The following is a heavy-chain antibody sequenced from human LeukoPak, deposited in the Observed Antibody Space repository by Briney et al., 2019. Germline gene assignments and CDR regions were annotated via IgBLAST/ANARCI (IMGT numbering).Heavy chain of an antibody. J-gene: IGHJ4*02. CDR3: ARVGFSYYFDY. D-gene: IGHD3-10*01. V-gene: IGHV3-53*05. CDR2: IYSGGST. Sequence: KPGGSLRLSCAASGFTFSDYYMSWVRQAPGKGLEWVSVIYSGGSTYYADSVKGRFTISRDNSKNTLYLQMNNLRAEDTAVYYCARVGFSYYFDYWGQGTLVTVSS. CDR1: GFTFSDYY.